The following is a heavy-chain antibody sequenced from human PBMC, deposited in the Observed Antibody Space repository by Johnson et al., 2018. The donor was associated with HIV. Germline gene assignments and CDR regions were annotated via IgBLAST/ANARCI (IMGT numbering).Heavy chain of an antibody. J-gene: IGHJ3*02. D-gene: IGHD2-2*01. CDR2: ISGSGGST. V-gene: IGHV3-23*04. CDR3: AKDLGVVVPAAPGDAFDI. Sequence: VQLVESGGGLIQPGGSLRLSCAASGFTFSSYAMSWVRQAPGTGLEWVSAISGSGGSTYYADSVKGRFTISRDNSKNTLYLQMNSLRAEDTAVYYCAKDLGVVVPAAPGDAFDIWGQGTMVTVSS. CDR1: GFTFSSYA.